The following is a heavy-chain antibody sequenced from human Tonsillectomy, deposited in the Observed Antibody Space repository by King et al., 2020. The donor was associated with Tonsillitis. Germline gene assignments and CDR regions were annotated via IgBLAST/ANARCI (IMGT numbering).Heavy chain of an antibody. J-gene: IGHJ3*01. CDR2: INPNDGST. CDR1: GYTFTSNY. D-gene: IGHD2-2*01. V-gene: IGHV1-46*01. CDR3: AREGTRGEALDF. Sequence: QLVQSGAEVRKPGASVKISCKASGYTFTSNYIHWVRQAPGRGLEWMGVINPNDGSTTYAQKFQDRLSVTRDTSTTTVYMELSGLRSGDTAVHFCAREGTRGEALDFWGRGTLVIVSS.